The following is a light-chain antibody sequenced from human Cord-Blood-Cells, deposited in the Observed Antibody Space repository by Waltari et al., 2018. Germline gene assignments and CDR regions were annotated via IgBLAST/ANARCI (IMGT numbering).Light chain of an antibody. CDR2: AAS. J-gene: IGKJ4*01. Sequence: DIQMTQSPSSLSASVGDRVTITCRASQSISSYLNWYQQKPGKAPKLLIYAASSLQSGVRSRVSGSGSVTDFNLTISSLQPEDFATYYCQQSYSTPLTFGGGTKVEIK. CDR1: QSISSY. CDR3: QQSYSTPLT. V-gene: IGKV1-39*01.